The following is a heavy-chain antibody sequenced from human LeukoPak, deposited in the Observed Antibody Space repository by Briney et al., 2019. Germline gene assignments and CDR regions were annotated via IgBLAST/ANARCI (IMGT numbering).Heavy chain of an antibody. CDR1: GVSTNTYYY. J-gene: IGHJ4*02. V-gene: IGHV4-59*08. Sequence: PSETLSLTCTVSGVSTNTYYYWSWIRQPPGKGLEWIGYVDYSGRSKYSPSLKSRVTISVDTSKYQFFLDLTSVTAADTAVYYCATNIPTPTTSPPLGYWGQGTLVTVSS. CDR2: VDYSGRS. CDR3: ATNIPTPTTSPPLGY. D-gene: IGHD1-26*01.